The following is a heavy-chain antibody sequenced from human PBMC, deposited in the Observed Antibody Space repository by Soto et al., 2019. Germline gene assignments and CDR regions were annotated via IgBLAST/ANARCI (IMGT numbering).Heavy chain of an antibody. Sequence: QVQLVQSGAEVKKPGSSVKVSCKASGGTFSSYAISWVRQAPGQGLEWMGGIIPNFGTANYAQKFQGRVTIAAEEATSTAYMELSSVRSEDTAVYYCARELGAGSGSYYREDDAFDIWCQGTMVTVSS. CDR2: IIPNFGTA. V-gene: IGHV1-69*01. J-gene: IGHJ3*02. D-gene: IGHD3-10*01. CDR3: ARELGAGSGSYYREDDAFDI. CDR1: GGTFSSYA.